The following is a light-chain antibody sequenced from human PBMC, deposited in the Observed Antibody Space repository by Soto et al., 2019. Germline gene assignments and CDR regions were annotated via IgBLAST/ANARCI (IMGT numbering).Light chain of an antibody. CDR2: EGD. CDR1: SSDVVSYNL. J-gene: IGLJ2*01. Sequence: QSALTQPASVSGSPGQSITISCTGTSSDVVSYNLVSWYQQHPGKAPKLIIYEGDKRPSGLSNRFSGSKSGNTASLTISGLQAEDEADYYCCSYTSSSTLVVFGGGTKLTVL. V-gene: IGLV2-14*02. CDR3: CSYTSSSTLVV.